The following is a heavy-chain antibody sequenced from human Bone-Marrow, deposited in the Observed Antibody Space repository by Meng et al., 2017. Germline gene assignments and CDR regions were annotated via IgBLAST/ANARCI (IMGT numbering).Heavy chain of an antibody. Sequence: GESLKISCAASGFTFSSYSMNWVRQAPGKGLEWVSSISSSSSYIYYADSVKGRFTTSRDNSKNTLYLQMSNLRPEDTAMYFCARIEKHYIWGSYHHAFDMWGLGTMVTVSS. J-gene: IGHJ3*02. CDR3: ARIEKHYIWGSYHHAFDM. V-gene: IGHV3-21*01. CDR1: GFTFSSYS. D-gene: IGHD3-16*02. CDR2: ISSSSSYI.